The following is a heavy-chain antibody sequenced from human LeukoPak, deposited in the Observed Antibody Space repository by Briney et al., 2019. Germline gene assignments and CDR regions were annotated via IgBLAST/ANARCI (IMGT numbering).Heavy chain of an antibody. J-gene: IGHJ5*02. CDR3: ARLGGSFDP. CDR2: INHSGST. V-gene: IGHV4-34*01. Sequence: SATLSLTCAVYGGSFSGYYWSWIRQPPGKGLEWIEEINHSGSTNYNPSLKSRVTISLDTSKNQFSLKLSSVTAADTAVYYCARLGGSFDPWGQGTLVTVSS. CDR1: GGSFSGYY. D-gene: IGHD1-26*01.